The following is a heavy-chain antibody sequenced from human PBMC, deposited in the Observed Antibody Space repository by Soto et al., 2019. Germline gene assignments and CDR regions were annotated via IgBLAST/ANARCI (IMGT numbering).Heavy chain of an antibody. CDR3: ARAYGSGYMDV. CDR1: GGSISSYY. J-gene: IGHJ6*02. CDR2: IYYSGST. D-gene: IGHD3-10*01. V-gene: IGHV4-59*12. Sequence: SETLSLTCTVSGGSISSYYWSWIRQPPGKGLEWIGYIYYSGSTYYNPSLKSRVTISVDTSKNQLSLKLSSVTAADTAVYYCARAYGSGYMDVWGQGTTVTVPS.